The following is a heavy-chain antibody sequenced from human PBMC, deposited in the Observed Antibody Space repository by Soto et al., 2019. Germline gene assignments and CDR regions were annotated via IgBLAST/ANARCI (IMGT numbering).Heavy chain of an antibody. V-gene: IGHV1-8*01. CDR1: GCTFTSYD. Sequence: QVQLVQSGAEVKKPGASVKVSCKASGCTFTSYDINWVRQATGQGLEWMGWMNTNSGNTCYAQKFQGRVTMTRNTSISTGYMEQSSLRSEDTAVYYCARGQLGYMVYGNWFDPWGQGPLVTVSS. D-gene: IGHD2-8*01. J-gene: IGHJ5*02. CDR2: MNTNSGNT. CDR3: ARGQLGYMVYGNWFDP.